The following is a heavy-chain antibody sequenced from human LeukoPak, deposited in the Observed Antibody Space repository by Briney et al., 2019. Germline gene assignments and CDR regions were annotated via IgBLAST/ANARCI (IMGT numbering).Heavy chain of an antibody. Sequence: GGSLRLSCAASGFTFSSYIMNWVRQAPGKGLEWVSSISSSSSYIYYADSVKGRFTISRDNAKNSLYLQMNSLRADDTALYYCAINGGGDSGYGNFDYWGQGTLVTVSS. CDR2: ISSSSSYI. J-gene: IGHJ4*02. V-gene: IGHV3-21*04. CDR3: AINGGGDSGYGNFDY. D-gene: IGHD5-12*01. CDR1: GFTFSSYI.